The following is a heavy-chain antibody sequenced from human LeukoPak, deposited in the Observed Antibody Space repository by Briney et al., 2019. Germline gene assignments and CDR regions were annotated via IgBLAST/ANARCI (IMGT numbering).Heavy chain of an antibody. CDR1: GGSISSGDYY. CDR3: ASVDSAMALGY. V-gene: IGHV4-30-4*01. CDR2: ICYSGST. D-gene: IGHD5-18*01. J-gene: IGHJ4*02. Sequence: SQTLSLTCTVSGGSISSGDYYWSWIRQPPGKGLEWIGFICYSGSTHYNPSLKSRVIISVDTSKNQFSLRLTSVTAADTAVYYCASVDSAMALGYWGQGTLVTVSS.